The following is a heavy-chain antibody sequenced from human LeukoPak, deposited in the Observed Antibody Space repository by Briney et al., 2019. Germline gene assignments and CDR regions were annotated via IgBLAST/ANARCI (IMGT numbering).Heavy chain of an antibody. CDR2: ISGSGGST. Sequence: PGGSLRLSCAASGFTFSSYAMSWVRQAPGKGLEWVSAISGSGGSTYYADSVKGRFTISRDNSKNSLYLQMNSLTVEDSAVYYCASRRGSNRPFDYWGQGTLVTVSS. CDR1: GFTFSSYA. V-gene: IGHV3-23*01. CDR3: ASRRGSNRPFDY. J-gene: IGHJ4*02. D-gene: IGHD1-26*01.